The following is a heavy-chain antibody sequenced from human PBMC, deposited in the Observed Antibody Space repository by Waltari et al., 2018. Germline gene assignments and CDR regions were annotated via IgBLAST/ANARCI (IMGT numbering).Heavy chain of an antibody. V-gene: IGHV3-7*01. CDR2: IKQDGSEK. D-gene: IGHD6-19*01. J-gene: IGHJ4*02. CDR1: GFTFSSYW. CDR3: ARVLYSSGWYHPFDY. Sequence: EVQLVESGGGLVQPGGSLRLSCAASGFTFSSYWMSWVRQAPGKGLEWVANIKQDGSEKYYVDSVKGRFTSSRDNAKNSLYLQMNSLRAEDTAVYYCARVLYSSGWYHPFDYWGQGTLVTVSS.